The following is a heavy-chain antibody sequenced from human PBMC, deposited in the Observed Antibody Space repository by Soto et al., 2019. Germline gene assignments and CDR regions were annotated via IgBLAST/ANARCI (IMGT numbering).Heavy chain of an antibody. CDR1: GGTFSSYA. J-gene: IGHJ6*02. V-gene: IGHV1-69*13. CDR2: IIPIFGTA. D-gene: IGHD1-20*01. Sequence: RASVKVSCKASGGTFSSYAISWVRQAPGQGLEWMGGIIPIFGTANYAQKFQGRVTITADESTSTAYMELSSLRSEDTAVYYCARDSLLRYNWNDERGYYGMDVWGQGTTVTVSS. CDR3: ARDSLLRYNWNDERGYYGMDV.